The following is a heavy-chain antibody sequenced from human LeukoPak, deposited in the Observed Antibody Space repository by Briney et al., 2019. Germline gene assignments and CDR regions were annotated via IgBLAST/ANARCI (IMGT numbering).Heavy chain of an antibody. CDR1: GGSISSYY. CDR2: THYSGST. J-gene: IGHJ4*02. CDR3: ARGNAYKWRVDF. D-gene: IGHD1-1*01. Sequence: PSETLSLTCSVSGGSISSYYWNWIRQTPGKGLQWIGYTHYSGSTNYNPSLKSRVSILVDTSKNQFSLKLSSVTAADTALYYCARGNAYKWRVDFWGRGTLVTVCS. V-gene: IGHV4-59*01.